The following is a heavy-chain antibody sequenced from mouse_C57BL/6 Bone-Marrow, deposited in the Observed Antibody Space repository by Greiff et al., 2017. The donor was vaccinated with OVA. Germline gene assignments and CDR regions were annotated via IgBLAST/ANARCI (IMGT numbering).Heavy chain of an antibody. CDR2: IHPNSGST. CDR1: GYTFTSYW. CDR3: ARGGGRFAY. D-gene: IGHD1-1*02. J-gene: IGHJ3*01. Sequence: QVQLQQPGAELVKPGASVKLSCKASGYTFTSYWMHWVKQRPGQGLEWIGMIHPNSGSTNYNEKFKSKATVTVDKTSSTAYMQLSSLTSGDSAVYYCARGGGRFAYWGQGTLVTVSA. V-gene: IGHV1-64*01.